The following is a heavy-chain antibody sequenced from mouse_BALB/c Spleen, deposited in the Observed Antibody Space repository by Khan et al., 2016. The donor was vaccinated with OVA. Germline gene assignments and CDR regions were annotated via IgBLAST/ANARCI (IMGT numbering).Heavy chain of an antibody. CDR2: ISSLAYNF. D-gene: IGHD3-1*01. CDR1: GFTFSDYG. Sequence: EVELVESGGGLVQPGGSRKLSCAASGFTFSDYGMAWIRQGPGKGPEWITFISSLAYNFYYADTVTGRFTISRENAKNTLYLEMNSLRSEEADMYDGARGGTGGLAYWGQGTLVTVSA. J-gene: IGHJ3*01. V-gene: IGHV5-15*02. CDR3: ARGGTGGLAY.